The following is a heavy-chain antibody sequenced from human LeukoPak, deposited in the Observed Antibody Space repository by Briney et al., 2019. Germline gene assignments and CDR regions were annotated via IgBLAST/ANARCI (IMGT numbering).Heavy chain of an antibody. J-gene: IGHJ4*02. Sequence: PSETLSLTCGVYGGSFSGYYWSWIRQPPGKGLEWIGEINHSGSTNYNPSLKSRVTISVDTSKNQFSLKLSSVTAADTAVYYCASHFWGSGSYPHDYWGQGTLVTVSS. CDR2: INHSGST. V-gene: IGHV4-34*01. CDR3: ASHFWGSGSYPHDY. D-gene: IGHD3-10*01. CDR1: GGSFSGYY.